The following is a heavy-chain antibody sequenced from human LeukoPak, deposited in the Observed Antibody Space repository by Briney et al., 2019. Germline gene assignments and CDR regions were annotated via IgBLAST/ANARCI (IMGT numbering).Heavy chain of an antibody. J-gene: IGHJ4*02. CDR1: GFTFSSYS. D-gene: IGHD4-17*01. Sequence: GGSLRLSCAASGFTFSSYSMNWVRQAPGKGLEWVSSISSSSSYIYYADSVKGRFTIPRDNAKNSLYLQMNSLRAEDTAVYYCARDRMTTVTTLDYWGQGTLVTVSS. CDR3: ARDRMTTVTTLDY. V-gene: IGHV3-21*01. CDR2: ISSSSSYI.